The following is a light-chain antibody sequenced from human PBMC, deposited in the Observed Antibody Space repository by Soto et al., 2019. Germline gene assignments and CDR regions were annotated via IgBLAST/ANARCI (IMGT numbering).Light chain of an antibody. V-gene: IGKV2-28*01. J-gene: IGKJ5*01. CDR2: FGS. Sequence: VPNQYTNNLPVTPGEPASISCRSRQSLLYNNTYNYLDWYVQKPGQSPQLLIYFGSNRAPGVPDRFSGSGSGTDFTLKINRVEAEDVGTYYCMQALQRITFGQGTRLEI. CDR3: MQALQRIT. CDR1: QSLLYNNTYNY.